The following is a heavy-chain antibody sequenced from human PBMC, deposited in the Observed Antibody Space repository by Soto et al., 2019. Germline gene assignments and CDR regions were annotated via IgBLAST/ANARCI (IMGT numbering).Heavy chain of an antibody. Sequence: PSETLSLTXDVSGDSISSGGYSWNWIRQPPGKGLEWIGNIYQSGTTDYNPSLKSRVTISVDRSKNQFSLKLSSVTAADTAVYYCARDNRSGYYFDYWGQGTLVTV. J-gene: IGHJ4*02. D-gene: IGHD3-22*01. CDR1: GDSISSGGYS. CDR3: ARDNRSGYYFDY. CDR2: IYQSGTT. V-gene: IGHV4-30-2*01.